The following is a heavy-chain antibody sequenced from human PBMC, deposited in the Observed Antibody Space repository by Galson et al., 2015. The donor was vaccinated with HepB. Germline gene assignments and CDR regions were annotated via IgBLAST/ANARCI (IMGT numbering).Heavy chain of an antibody. CDR3: ARDLRSSSWERGLQH. Sequence: SLRLSCAASGFTFSSYAMHWVRQAPGKGLEWVAVISYDGSNKYYADSVKGRFTISRDNAKNSLYLQMNSLRAEDTAVYYCARDLRSSSWERGLQHWGQGTLVTVSS. V-gene: IGHV3-30*04. D-gene: IGHD6-13*01. CDR2: ISYDGSNK. CDR1: GFTFSSYA. J-gene: IGHJ1*01.